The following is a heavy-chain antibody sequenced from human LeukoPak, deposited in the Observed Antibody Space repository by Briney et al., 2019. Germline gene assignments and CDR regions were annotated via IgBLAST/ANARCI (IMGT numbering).Heavy chain of an antibody. J-gene: IGHJ6*03. Sequence: KPSETLSLTCTVSGGSIGSYYWSWIRQPAGKGLEWIGRIYTSGSTNYNPSLKSRVTMSVDTSKNQFSLKLSSVTAADTAVYYCARVVGATDYYYYMDVWGKGTTVTVSS. D-gene: IGHD1-26*01. CDR3: ARVVGATDYYYYMDV. V-gene: IGHV4-4*07. CDR1: GGSIGSYY. CDR2: IYTSGST.